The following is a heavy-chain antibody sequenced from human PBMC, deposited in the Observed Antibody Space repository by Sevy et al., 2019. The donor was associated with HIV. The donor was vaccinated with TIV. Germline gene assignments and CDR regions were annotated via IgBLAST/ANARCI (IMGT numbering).Heavy chain of an antibody. CDR2: ISSSSSYT. CDR3: ARDKVATSYYYCGMDV. CDR1: GFTFSDYY. J-gene: IGHJ6*02. V-gene: IGHV3-11*06. D-gene: IGHD5-12*01. Sequence: GGSLRLSCAASGFTFSDYYMSWIRQAPGKGLEWVSYISSSSSYTNYADSVKGRFTISRDNAKNSLYLQMNSLRAEDTAVYYCARDKVATSYYYCGMDVWGQGTTVTVSS.